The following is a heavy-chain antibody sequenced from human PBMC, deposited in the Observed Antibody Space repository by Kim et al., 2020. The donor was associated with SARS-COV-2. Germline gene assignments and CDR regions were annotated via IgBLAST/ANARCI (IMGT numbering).Heavy chain of an antibody. D-gene: IGHD3-10*01. V-gene: IGHV3-21*01. CDR2: ISSSSSYI. CDR3: VGGVYYGSGPSQDDAFDI. Sequence: GGSLRLSCAASGFTFSSYSMNWVRQAPGKGLEWVSSISSSSSYIYYADSVKGRFTISRDNAKNSLYLQMNSLRAEDTAVYYCVGGVYYGSGPSQDDAFDIWGQGTMVTVSS. J-gene: IGHJ3*02. CDR1: GFTFSSYS.